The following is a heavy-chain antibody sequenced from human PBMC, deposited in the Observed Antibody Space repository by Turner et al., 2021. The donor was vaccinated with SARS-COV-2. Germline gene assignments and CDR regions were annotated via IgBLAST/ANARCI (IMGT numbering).Heavy chain of an antibody. CDR1: GFTFDHNA. Sequence: EVQLVVSGGGLVQPGTSLRLACAASGFTFDHNAMHWGRQAPGKGLEWVSGISWNSGSIGYADSVKGRFTISRDNAKNSLYLQMNSLRAEDTALYYCAKDRWYNWNYFDYWGQGTLVTVSS. J-gene: IGHJ4*02. CDR3: AKDRWYNWNYFDY. CDR2: ISWNSGSI. D-gene: IGHD1-20*01. V-gene: IGHV3-9*01.